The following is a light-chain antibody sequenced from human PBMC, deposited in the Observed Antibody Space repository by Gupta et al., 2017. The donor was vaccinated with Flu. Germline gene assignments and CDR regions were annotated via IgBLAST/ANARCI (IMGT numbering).Light chain of an antibody. Sequence: TISCTGTSSDVGAYNSVSWYQQHPGKAPKLMIYDVNKRPSGVPNRFSGSKSGNTASLTIAGLQAEDEAAYYCCSYAGSDSHVVFGGGTELTVL. J-gene: IGLJ2*01. V-gene: IGLV2-11*03. CDR3: CSYAGSDSHVV. CDR1: SSDVGAYNS. CDR2: DVN.